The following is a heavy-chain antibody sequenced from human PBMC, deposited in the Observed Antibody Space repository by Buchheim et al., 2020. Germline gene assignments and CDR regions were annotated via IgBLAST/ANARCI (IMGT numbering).Heavy chain of an antibody. CDR1: GGTSNSYA. V-gene: IGHV1-69*06. J-gene: IGHJ3*02. D-gene: IGHD3-9*01. CDR2: IIPLFGTV. CDR3: ARDYRTLTDDDIVTGYYSYDTFDI. Sequence: QVQLLQSGAEVKKPGSSVKVSCKAAGGTSNSYAINWVRQAPGQGLEWMGGIIPLFGTVNYALQFQGRVTITADRSTKTVYMEMSGLRPEDTAIYYCARDYRTLTDDDIVTGYYSYDTFDIWGQGT.